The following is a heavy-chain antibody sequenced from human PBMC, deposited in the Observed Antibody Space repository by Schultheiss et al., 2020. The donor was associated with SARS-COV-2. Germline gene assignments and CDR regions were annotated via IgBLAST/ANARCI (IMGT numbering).Heavy chain of an antibody. D-gene: IGHD6-19*01. Sequence: ASVKVSCKASGYTFANYGITWVRQAPGHGLEWMGWISAYNGDTYYAEKFQGRVTMTTDTSTSTAYMELRSLRSDDTAVYYCARDLIRYSSGWYYFDYWGQGTLVTVSS. J-gene: IGHJ4*02. CDR3: ARDLIRYSSGWYYFDY. CDR1: GYTFANYG. CDR2: ISAYNGDT. V-gene: IGHV1-18*01.